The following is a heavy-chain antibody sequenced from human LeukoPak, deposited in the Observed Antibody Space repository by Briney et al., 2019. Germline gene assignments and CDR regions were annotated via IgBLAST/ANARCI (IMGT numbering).Heavy chain of an antibody. Sequence: GESLKISCKASGCSFTNYWIGWVRQMPGKGLEWMGIIYCGDSDTRYSPSFQGQVTISVDKSISTAYLQWGSLKASDTAMYYCARFSYSTKAVDYWGQGTLVTVSS. J-gene: IGHJ4*02. CDR3: ARFSYSTKAVDY. D-gene: IGHD6-13*01. V-gene: IGHV5-51*01. CDR1: GCSFTNYW. CDR2: IYCGDSDT.